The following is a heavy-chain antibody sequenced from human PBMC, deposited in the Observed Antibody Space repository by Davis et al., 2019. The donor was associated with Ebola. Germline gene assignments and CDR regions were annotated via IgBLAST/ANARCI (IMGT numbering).Heavy chain of an antibody. J-gene: IGHJ6*02. D-gene: IGHD4-11*01. CDR1: EYSFTNYW. CDR2: IFPGDSDT. V-gene: IGHV5-51*01. Sequence: GESLKISCKGSEYSFTNYWVAWVRQMPGKGLECMGIIFPGDSDTRYSPSFLGQVTISADKSISTAYLQWSSLKASDTAMYYCARYSNYYYYYYGMDVWGQGTTVTVSS. CDR3: ARYSNYYYYYYGMDV.